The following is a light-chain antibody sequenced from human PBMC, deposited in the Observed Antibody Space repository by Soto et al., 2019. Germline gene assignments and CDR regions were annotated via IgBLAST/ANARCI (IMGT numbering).Light chain of an antibody. CDR3: QQYYSYPPET. J-gene: IGKJ1*01. V-gene: IGKV1-8*01. Sequence: AIRMTQSPSSLSASTGDRVTITCRASQGISSYLAWYQQKPGKAPKLLIYAASTLQSGVPSRFSGSGSGIDFTLTISCLQSEDFATYYCQQYYSYPPETFGQGTKVEIK. CDR2: AAS. CDR1: QGISSY.